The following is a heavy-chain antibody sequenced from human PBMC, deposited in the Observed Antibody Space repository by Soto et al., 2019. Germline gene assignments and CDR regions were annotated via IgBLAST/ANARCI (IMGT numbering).Heavy chain of an antibody. CDR2: IIPIFGTA. CDR3: ARAAGDLYNYYYYGMDV. V-gene: IGHV1-69*13. D-gene: IGHD4-17*01. Sequence: ASVKVSCKASGGTFSSYAISWVRQAPGQGLEWMGGIIPIFGTANYAQKFQGRVTITADESTSTAYMELSSLRSEDTAVYYCARAAGDLYNYYYYGMDVWGQGPRVTVSS. J-gene: IGHJ6*02. CDR1: GGTFSSYA.